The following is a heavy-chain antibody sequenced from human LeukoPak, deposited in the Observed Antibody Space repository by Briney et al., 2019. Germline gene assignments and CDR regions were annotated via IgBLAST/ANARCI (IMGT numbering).Heavy chain of an antibody. J-gene: IGHJ4*02. CDR2: IHNSGNT. D-gene: IGHD5-12*01. CDR3: ARYSGYEFDY. Sequence: PSQTLSLTCTVSGGSNSNGGYFWSWLRQFPGKGLEWIGYIHNSGNTYYNPSLKSRVTLSVDTSKIKFSLRVSSVTAADTAVYYCARYSGYEFDYWGQGTLVTVSS. CDR1: GGSNSNGGYF. V-gene: IGHV4-31*03.